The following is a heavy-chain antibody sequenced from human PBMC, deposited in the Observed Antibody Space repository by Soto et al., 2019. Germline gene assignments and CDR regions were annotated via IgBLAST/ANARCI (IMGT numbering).Heavy chain of an antibody. CDR1: GFTFSSYA. J-gene: IGHJ4*02. CDR2: ISGSGGAT. CDR3: AKERGEYYDSSGYYY. D-gene: IGHD3-22*01. V-gene: IGHV3-23*01. Sequence: GGSLRLSCAASGFTFSSYAMSWVRQAPGKGLERVSAISGSGGATYYADSVKGRFTISRDNSKNTLYLQMNSLRAEDTAVYYCAKERGEYYDSSGYYYWGQGTLVTVSS.